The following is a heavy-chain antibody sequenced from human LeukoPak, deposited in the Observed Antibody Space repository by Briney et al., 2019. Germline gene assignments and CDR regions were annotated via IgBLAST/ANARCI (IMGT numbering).Heavy chain of an antibody. J-gene: IGHJ4*02. CDR3: AAQQWLVSTVDY. CDR1: GFTFSSYA. V-gene: IGHV3-23*01. Sequence: PAGPLRLSCAASGFTFSSYAMSWVRQAPGKGLEWVSAISGSGGSTYYAASVKGRFTISRDNSKNTLYLQMNSLRAEDTAVNYCAAQQWLVSTVDYCGQGTLVTVSS. CDR2: ISGSGGST. D-gene: IGHD6-19*01.